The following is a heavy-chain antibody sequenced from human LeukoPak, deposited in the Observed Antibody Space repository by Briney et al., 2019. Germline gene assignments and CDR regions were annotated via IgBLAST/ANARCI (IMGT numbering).Heavy chain of an antibody. D-gene: IGHD3-10*01. CDR1: GGSISSYY. CDR3: ARDEVIGSGTFR. Sequence: SETLSLTCTVSGGSISSYYWSWIRQPPGKGLEWIGYIYYSGSTNYNPSLKSRVTISVDTSKNQFSLKLSSVTAADTAVYYCARDEVIGSGTFRWGQGTLVTVSS. V-gene: IGHV4-59*12. J-gene: IGHJ4*02. CDR2: IYYSGST.